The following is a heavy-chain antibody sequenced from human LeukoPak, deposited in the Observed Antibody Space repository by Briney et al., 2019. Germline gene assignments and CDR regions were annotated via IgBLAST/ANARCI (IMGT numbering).Heavy chain of an antibody. D-gene: IGHD4-17*01. CDR3: VRDLNGDSGY. Sequence: ASVKVSCKASGGTFSSYAISWVRQAPGQGLEWMGGIIPIFGTANYAQKFQGRVTITADESTSTAYMELSSLRSEDTAVYYCVRDLNGDSGYWGQGTLVTVSS. V-gene: IGHV1-69*13. J-gene: IGHJ4*02. CDR2: IIPIFGTA. CDR1: GGTFSSYA.